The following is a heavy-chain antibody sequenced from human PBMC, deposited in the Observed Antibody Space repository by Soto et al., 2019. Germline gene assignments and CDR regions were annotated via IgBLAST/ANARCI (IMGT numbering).Heavy chain of an antibody. V-gene: IGHV1-18*01. CDR1: GYTFTSYG. D-gene: IGHD3-16*02. CDR2: VNAYDGHT. Sequence: QVQMVQSGAELKKPGASVKVSCKVSGYTFTSYGISWVRQAPGQGLEWMGWVNAYDGHTIYARKLQGRVTMTTDTSTTTSYMELRSLSSDDTAVYYCARGPNYIWGSHRYAFDIWGQGTMVTVSS. CDR3: ARGPNYIWGSHRYAFDI. J-gene: IGHJ3*02.